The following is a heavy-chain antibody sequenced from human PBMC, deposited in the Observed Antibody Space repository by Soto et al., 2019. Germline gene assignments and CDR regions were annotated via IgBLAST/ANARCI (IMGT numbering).Heavy chain of an antibody. CDR3: AREQIKDIVATAVDY. CDR1: GFTFSSYS. V-gene: IGHV3-21*01. Sequence: EVQLVESGGGLVKPGGSLRLSCAASGFTFSSYSMNWVRQAPGKGLEWVSSISSSSSYIYYADPVKGRFTISRDNAKNSLYLQMNSLRAEDTAVYYCAREQIKDIVATAVDYWGQGTLVTVSS. D-gene: IGHD5-12*01. J-gene: IGHJ4*02. CDR2: ISSSSSYI.